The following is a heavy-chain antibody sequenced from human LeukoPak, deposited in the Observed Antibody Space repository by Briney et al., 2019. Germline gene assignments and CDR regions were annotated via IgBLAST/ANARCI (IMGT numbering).Heavy chain of an antibody. CDR3: AREWGPPYYFDY. D-gene: IGHD3-16*01. CDR1: GGTFSSYA. V-gene: IGHV1-2*04. CDR2: INPNSGGT. Sequence: ASVKVSCKASGGTFSSYAISWVRQAPGQGLEWMGWINPNSGGTNYAQKFQGWVTMTRDTSISTAYMELSRLRSDDTAVYYCAREWGPPYYFDYWGQGTLVTVSS. J-gene: IGHJ4*02.